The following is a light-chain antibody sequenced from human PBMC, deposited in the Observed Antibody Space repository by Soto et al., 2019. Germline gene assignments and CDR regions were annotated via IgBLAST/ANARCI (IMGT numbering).Light chain of an antibody. V-gene: IGLV1-44*01. J-gene: IGLJ1*01. CDR2: TKN. CDR1: SSNIGSNT. CDR3: ASWDDSLNGFYV. Sequence: QSVLTQPPSASGTPGQRVTISCSGSSSNIGSNTVNWYQQLPGTAPKLLIYTKNQRPSGVPDRFSGSKSGTSASLAISGLQYEDEADYYCASWDDSLNGFYVFGTGTKLTVL.